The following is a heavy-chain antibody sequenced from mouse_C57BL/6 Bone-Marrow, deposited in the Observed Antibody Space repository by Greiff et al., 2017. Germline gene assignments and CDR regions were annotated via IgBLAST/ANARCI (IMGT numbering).Heavy chain of an antibody. J-gene: IGHJ4*01. CDR3: ATYYSNYDAMDY. CDR1: GYTFTSYW. V-gene: IGHV1-7*01. D-gene: IGHD2-5*01. CDR2: INPSSGYT. Sequence: QVQLQQSGAELAKPGASVKLSCKASGYTFTSYWMHWVKQRPGQGLEWIGYINPSSGYTKYNQKFKDKATFTADKSSSTAYMQLSSLTYEDAAVYYCATYYSNYDAMDYWGQGTAVTVSS.